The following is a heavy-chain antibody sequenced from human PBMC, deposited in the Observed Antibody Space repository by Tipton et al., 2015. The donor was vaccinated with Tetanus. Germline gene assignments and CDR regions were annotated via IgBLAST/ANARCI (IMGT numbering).Heavy chain of an antibody. CDR3: ARERINLYGVIIFRYFDL. Sequence: TLSLTCTVSGGSISSYYWMWIRQPPGKGLEWIGNITYSGSTNYNPSLKSRVIISLDRFKDQLSLTLSSVTAADTAVYYCARERINLYGVIIFRYFDLWGRGTLVTVSS. V-gene: IGHV4-59*01. CDR2: ITYSGST. D-gene: IGHD3-3*02. CDR1: GGSISSYY. J-gene: IGHJ2*01.